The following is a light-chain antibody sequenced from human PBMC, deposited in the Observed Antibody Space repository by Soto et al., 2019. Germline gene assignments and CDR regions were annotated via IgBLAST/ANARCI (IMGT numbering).Light chain of an antibody. V-gene: IGLV2-8*01. CDR2: EVS. CDR3: SSYAGSKHV. J-gene: IGLJ1*01. CDR1: SSDVGGCNY. Sequence: QSALTQPPSASGSPGQSVTISCTGTSSDVGGCNYVSWYQQHPGKAPKLMIYEVSKRPSGVPDRFSGSKSGNTASLTVSGLQAEDEADYYCSSYAGSKHVFGTGTKVTVL.